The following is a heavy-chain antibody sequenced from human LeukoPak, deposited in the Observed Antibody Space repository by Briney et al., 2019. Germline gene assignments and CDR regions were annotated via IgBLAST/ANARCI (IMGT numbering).Heavy chain of an antibody. CDR3: ARDFPPQTQYYSDSSGYTY. J-gene: IGHJ4*02. Sequence: PGGSLRLSCAASGFTFSDYYMSWIRQAPGKGLEWVSYISSSGSTIYYADSVKGRFTISRDNAKNSLYLQMNSLRAEDTAVYYCARDFPPQTQYYSDSSGYTYWGQGTLVTVSS. D-gene: IGHD3-22*01. V-gene: IGHV3-11*01. CDR2: ISSSGSTI. CDR1: GFTFSDYY.